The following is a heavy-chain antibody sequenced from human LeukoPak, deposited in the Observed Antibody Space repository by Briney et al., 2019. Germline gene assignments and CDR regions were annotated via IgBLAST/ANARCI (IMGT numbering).Heavy chain of an antibody. J-gene: IGHJ4*02. D-gene: IGHD2-2*01. CDR2: INPSGTT. CDR3: ARGLPATFDY. Sequence: ASVKVSCKASGYSFTNYYIYWVRQAPGQGLEWMGLINPSGTTSYAQKFQGRVTMTKDTSTNTVYMELSSLRSEDTAVYYRARGLPATFDYWGQGTLVTVSS. V-gene: IGHV1-46*03. CDR1: GYSFTNYY.